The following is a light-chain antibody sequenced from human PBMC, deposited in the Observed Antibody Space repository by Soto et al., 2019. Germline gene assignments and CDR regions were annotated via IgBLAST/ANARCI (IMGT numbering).Light chain of an antibody. Sequence: QPVLTQSPSASASLGASVKLTCTLSSGHSSYAIAWHQQQPEKGPRYLMKLDSDGSHTKGDAIPDRFSGSSSGAERYLTISSLQSEDEADYYCQTWGTGIHVVFGGATKVTVL. CDR3: QTWGTGIHVV. V-gene: IGLV4-69*01. CDR2: LDSDGSH. J-gene: IGLJ2*01. CDR1: SGHSSYA.